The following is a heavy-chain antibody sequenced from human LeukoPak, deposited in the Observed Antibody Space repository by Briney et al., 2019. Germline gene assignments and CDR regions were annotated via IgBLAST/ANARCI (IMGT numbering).Heavy chain of an antibody. V-gene: IGHV1-2*04. CDR3: ARGLRFLELNWFDP. J-gene: IGHJ5*02. D-gene: IGHD3-3*01. Sequence: GASVKVSCKASGYTFTSYDINWVRQATGQGLEWMGWINPNSGGTNYAQKFQGWVTMTRDTSISTAYMELSRLRSDDTAVYYCARGLRFLELNWFDPWGQGTLVTVSS. CDR2: INPNSGGT. CDR1: GYTFTSYD.